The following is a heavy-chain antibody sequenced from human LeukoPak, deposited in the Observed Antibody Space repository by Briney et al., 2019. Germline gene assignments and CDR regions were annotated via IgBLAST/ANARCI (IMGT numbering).Heavy chain of an antibody. CDR3: VKDSLAVAPFDY. J-gene: IGHJ4*02. CDR2: ISSNGGST. V-gene: IGHV3-64D*06. CDR1: GLTFSSYA. D-gene: IGHD6-19*01. Sequence: GGSLRLSCSASGLTFSSYAMHWVRQAPGKGLEYVSDISSNGGSTYYADSVKGRFTISRDNSKDTLYLQMSSLRAEDTAVYYCVKDSLAVAPFDYWGQGTLVTVSS.